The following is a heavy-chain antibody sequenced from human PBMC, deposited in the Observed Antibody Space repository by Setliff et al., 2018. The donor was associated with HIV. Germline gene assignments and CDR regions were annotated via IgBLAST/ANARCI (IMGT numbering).Heavy chain of an antibody. D-gene: IGHD2-8*01. J-gene: IGHJ4*02. Sequence: ASVKVSCKASGGTFSSYAISWVRQAPGQGLEWMGGIVPLFGTTNYAQNFQGRLTITTDQIMTTAYMELTSLRSEDTAVYYCASGSGYCTKGDCYIGVHRTPDKYYFDSWGQGTLVTVSS. CDR2: IVPLFGTT. CDR1: GGTFSSYA. V-gene: IGHV1-69*05. CDR3: ASGSGYCTKGDCYIGVHRTPDKYYFDS.